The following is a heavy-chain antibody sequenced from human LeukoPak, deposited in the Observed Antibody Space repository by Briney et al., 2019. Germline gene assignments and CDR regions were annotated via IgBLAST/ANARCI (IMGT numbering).Heavy chain of an antibody. D-gene: IGHD3-9*01. CDR3: AREVVTGASGYYYYMDV. CDR2: IYFSGKT. J-gene: IGHJ6*03. V-gene: IGHV4-39*02. CDR1: GGSINRSGYY. Sequence: SETLSLTCSVSGGSINRSGYYWGWIRQLPGKGLEWIGNIYFSGKTYYNPSLQSRVTISVDTSKNQFSLKVTSVTAADTAVYYCAREVVTGASGYYYYMDVWGKGTTVTVSS.